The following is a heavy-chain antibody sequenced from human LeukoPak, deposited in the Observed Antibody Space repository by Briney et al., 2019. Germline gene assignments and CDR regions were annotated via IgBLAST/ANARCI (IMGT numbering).Heavy chain of an antibody. CDR2: IKQDGSEK. CDR1: GFTFSSYW. Sequence: GGSLRLSCAASGFTFSSYWMSWVRQAPGKGLEWVANIKQDGSEKYYVDSVKVRFTISRDNAKNSLYLQMNSLRAEDTAVYYCARGISIFANRVGYFDYWGQGTLVTVSS. V-gene: IGHV3-7*01. D-gene: IGHD3-3*01. J-gene: IGHJ4*02. CDR3: ARGISIFANRVGYFDY.